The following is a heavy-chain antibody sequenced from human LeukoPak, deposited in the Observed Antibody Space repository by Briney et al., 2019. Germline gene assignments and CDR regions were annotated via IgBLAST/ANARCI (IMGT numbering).Heavy chain of an antibody. V-gene: IGHV1-18*01. CDR2: ISAYNGNT. CDR1: GYAFTSYD. D-gene: IGHD3-10*01. CDR3: ARGQLLWFGELSENWFDP. J-gene: IGHJ5*02. Sequence: ASVKVSCKAFGYAFTSYDFNWVRQASGQGLEWMGWISAYNGNTNYAQKLQGRVTMTTDTSTSTAYMELRSLRSDDTAVYYCARGQLLWFGELSENWFDPWGQGTLVTVSS.